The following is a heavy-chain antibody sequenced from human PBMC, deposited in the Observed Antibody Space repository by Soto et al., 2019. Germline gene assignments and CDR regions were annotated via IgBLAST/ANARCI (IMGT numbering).Heavy chain of an antibody. Sequence: GRSQRLSCTASGFTFRSHCRHWIRQDPGKGLVWVSRINSDGSSTSYADSVKGRFTISRDNAKNTLYLQMNSLRAVDTAVYYCARTGQDPYDILTGYYPPHFDYWGQGTLVTVSS. CDR2: INSDGSST. CDR3: ARTGQDPYDILTGYYPPHFDY. D-gene: IGHD3-9*01. V-gene: IGHV3-74*01. CDR1: GFTFRSHC. J-gene: IGHJ4*02.